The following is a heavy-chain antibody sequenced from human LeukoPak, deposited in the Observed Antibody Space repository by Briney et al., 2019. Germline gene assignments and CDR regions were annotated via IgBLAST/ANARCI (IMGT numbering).Heavy chain of an antibody. CDR2: ICPGDSNI. Sequence: GESLKISCKSSGDIFTSYWIGWVRQMPGKGLEWMGIICPGDSNIKYSPSFQGQVTISADESINTVYLQWSSLKASDTAMYFCARERWGSGDYWGQGTLVTVSS. V-gene: IGHV5-51*01. CDR3: ARERWGSGDY. J-gene: IGHJ4*02. D-gene: IGHD2-21*01. CDR1: GDIFTSYW.